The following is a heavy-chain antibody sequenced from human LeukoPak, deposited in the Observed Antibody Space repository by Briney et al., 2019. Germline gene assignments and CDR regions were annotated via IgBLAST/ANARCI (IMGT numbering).Heavy chain of an antibody. CDR3: ARDQSRDTSNCYYYMDV. CDR2: ISSSSYI. Sequence: GGSLRLSCAASGFTFSSYSMNWVRQAPGKGLEWVSSISSSSYIYYADSVKGRFTISRDNAKNSLYLQMNSLRAEDTAVYYCARDQSRDTSNCYYYMDVWGKGTTVTVSS. CDR1: GFTFSSYS. D-gene: IGHD2-2*02. J-gene: IGHJ6*03. V-gene: IGHV3-21*01.